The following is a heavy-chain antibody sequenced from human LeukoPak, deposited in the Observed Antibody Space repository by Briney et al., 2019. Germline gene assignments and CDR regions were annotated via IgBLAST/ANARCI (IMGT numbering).Heavy chain of an antibody. V-gene: IGHV1-69*13. D-gene: IGHD1-26*01. CDR3: ARVNSGSYYGDI. CDR1: GGTFSSYA. CDR2: IIPIFGTA. Sequence: SVKVSCKASGGTFSSYAISWVRQAPEQGLEWMGGIIPIFGTANYAQKFQGRVTITADESMSTAYMELSSLRSEDTAVYYCARVNSGSYYGDIWGQGTMVTVSS. J-gene: IGHJ3*02.